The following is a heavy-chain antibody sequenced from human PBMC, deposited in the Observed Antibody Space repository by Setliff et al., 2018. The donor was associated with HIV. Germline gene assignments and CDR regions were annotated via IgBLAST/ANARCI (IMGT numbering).Heavy chain of an antibody. CDR3: TREGRGDPAMATTRIDY. CDR1: GDSISSGSYF. CDR2: IYYTGFA. J-gene: IGHJ4*02. V-gene: IGHV4-39*02. D-gene: IGHD1-1*01. Sequence: KPSETLSLTCSVSGDSISSGSYFWGRIRQTPGKGLEWIGNIYYTGFAYYNPSLKSRVTISLDTSKTHFFLNLTSVTDADTAVYFCTREGRGDPAMATTRIDYWGQGKLVTVSS.